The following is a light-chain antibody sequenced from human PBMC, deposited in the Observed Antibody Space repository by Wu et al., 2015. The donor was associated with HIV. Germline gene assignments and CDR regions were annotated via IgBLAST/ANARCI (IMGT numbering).Light chain of an antibody. Sequence: DIQMTQLPSSLSASVGDRVTITCRASQNIASYLNWCQQRPGKAPKLLILAASNSQSDVPSRFSGSGSGTDFTLTINSLQPEDFATYSCQQSYSTPFTFGPGTKVDVK. CDR3: QQSYSTPFT. CDR1: QNIASY. J-gene: IGKJ3*01. V-gene: IGKV1-39*01. CDR2: AAS.